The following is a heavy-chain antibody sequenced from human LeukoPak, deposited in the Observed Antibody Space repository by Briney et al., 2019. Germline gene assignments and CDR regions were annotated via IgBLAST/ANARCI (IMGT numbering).Heavy chain of an antibody. Sequence: SVKVSCKASGYTFTTYDINWVRQAPGQGLEWMGRIIPILGIANYAQKFQGRVTITADKSTSTAYMELSSLRSEDTAVYYCARGTYSGSYYPINWFDPWGQGTLVTVSS. V-gene: IGHV1-69*04. CDR1: GYTFTTYD. D-gene: IGHD1-26*01. CDR3: ARGTYSGSYYPINWFDP. J-gene: IGHJ5*02. CDR2: IIPILGIA.